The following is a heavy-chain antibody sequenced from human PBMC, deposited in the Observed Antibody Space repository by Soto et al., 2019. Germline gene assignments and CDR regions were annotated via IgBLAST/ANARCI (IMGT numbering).Heavy chain of an antibody. V-gene: IGHV3-15*01. Sequence: EVQLVESGGGLVKPGGSLRLSCAASGFTFSNAWMSWVRQAPGKGLEWVGRIKSKTDGGTTDYAAPVKGRFTISRDDSKNTLYLQMKSLKTEDTAVYYCTTDFRGIAADGFDYWGQGTLVTVSS. D-gene: IGHD6-13*01. CDR3: TTDFRGIAADGFDY. CDR2: IKSKTDGGTT. J-gene: IGHJ4*02. CDR1: GFTFSNAW.